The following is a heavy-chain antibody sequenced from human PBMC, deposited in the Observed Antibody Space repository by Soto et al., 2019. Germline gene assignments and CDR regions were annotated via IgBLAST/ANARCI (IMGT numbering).Heavy chain of an antibody. CDR1: GFTFSSYA. D-gene: IGHD4-17*01. Sequence: QLGGSLRLSCAASGFTFSSYAMSWVRQAPGKGLEWVSAISGSGGSTYYADSVKGRFTISRDNSKNTLYLQMNSLRAEDTAVYYCANSKDYGDYVDYWGQGTLVTVSS. J-gene: IGHJ4*02. CDR3: ANSKDYGDYVDY. V-gene: IGHV3-23*01. CDR2: ISGSGGST.